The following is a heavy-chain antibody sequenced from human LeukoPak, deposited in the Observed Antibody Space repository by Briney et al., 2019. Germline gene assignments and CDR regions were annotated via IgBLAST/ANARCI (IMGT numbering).Heavy chain of an antibody. CDR1: GFTFSSYA. V-gene: IGHV3-23*01. J-gene: IGHJ3*02. D-gene: IGHD3-10*01. CDR2: ISGSGGST. CDR3: AKDLSVLLWFGELFGDAFDI. Sequence: QPGGSLRLSCAASGFTFSSYAMSGVRQSPGKGLEWVSAISGSGGSTYYADSVKGRFTISRDNAKNTLYLQMNSMRAEDTAVYYCAKDLSVLLWFGELFGDAFDIWGQGTMVTVSS.